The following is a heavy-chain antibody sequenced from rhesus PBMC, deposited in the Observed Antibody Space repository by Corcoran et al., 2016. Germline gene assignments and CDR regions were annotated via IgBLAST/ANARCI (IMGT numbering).Heavy chain of an antibody. Sequence: EVQLVQSGAEVKKPGASVKISCKASGYTFTDYYLHWVRQAPGKGLEWMGRWGPEDGETIHAQQFQDRVTITADTSTDTAYMELSSLRSEDTAVYYCASYGSSLDYWGQGVLVTVSS. D-gene: IGHD4-29*01. CDR3: ASYGSSLDY. CDR2: WGPEDGET. CDR1: GYTFTDYY. V-gene: IGHV1-111*02. J-gene: IGHJ4*01.